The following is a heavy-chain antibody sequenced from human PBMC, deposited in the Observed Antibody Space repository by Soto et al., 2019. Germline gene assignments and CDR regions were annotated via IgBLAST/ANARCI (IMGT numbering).Heavy chain of an antibody. V-gene: IGHV2-5*02. CDR2: VYWDDDH. Sequence: QITLRESGPALVRPTQTLTLTCTFSGFSLSSNGVGVGWIRQPPGKALEWLALVYWDDDHRYSPSLRTRLTIXKXXSKNQVVLTLTKLDPVDTATYYCAREMYYSTYFDSWAQGTLVTVSS. J-gene: IGHJ4*02. D-gene: IGHD3-10*01. CDR3: AREMYYSTYFDS. CDR1: GFSLSSNGVG.